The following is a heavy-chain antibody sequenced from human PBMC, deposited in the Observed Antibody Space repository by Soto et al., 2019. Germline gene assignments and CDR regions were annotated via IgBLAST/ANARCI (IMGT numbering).Heavy chain of an antibody. V-gene: IGHV4-31*03. CDR1: GGSISSAAYY. CDR3: AREYTYGSNFFDC. J-gene: IGHJ4*02. CDR2: ISHSGST. D-gene: IGHD5-18*01. Sequence: QVQLQESGPGLVKPSQTLSLSCTVSGGSISSAAYYWSWIRHHPGKGLAWIGYISHSGSTYYTPSLKSRVIISADTSQNQFSLNLTSVTAADTAVYYCAREYTYGSNFFDCWGQGARVTVSS.